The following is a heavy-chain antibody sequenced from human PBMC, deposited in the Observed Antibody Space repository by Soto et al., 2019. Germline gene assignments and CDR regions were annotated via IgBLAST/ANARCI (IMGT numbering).Heavy chain of an antibody. CDR1: GYSFTSYW. CDR3: ARTGAGCSGGNCFYYYGMDV. J-gene: IGHJ6*02. CDR2: IDPSDSYT. V-gene: IGHV5-10-1*01. D-gene: IGHD2-15*01. Sequence: EVQLVQSGAEVKKPGESLRISCKGSGYSFTSYWISWVRQMPGKGLEWMGRIDPSDSYTNSSPSFQGHVTISADKSISTADRQWSSLRASDTAMYYCARTGAGCSGGNCFYYYGMDVWGQGTTVTVSS.